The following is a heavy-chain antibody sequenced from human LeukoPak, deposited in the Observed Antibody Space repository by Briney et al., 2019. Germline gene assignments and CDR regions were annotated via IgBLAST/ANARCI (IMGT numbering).Heavy chain of an antibody. J-gene: IGHJ3*02. CDR2: IHYSGSI. D-gene: IGHD6-19*01. V-gene: IGHV4-59*08. CDR3: ARPQWLSHDAFDI. Sequence: SETLSLTCTVSGGSISSYYWSWIRQPPGKGLEWIGYIHYSGSINYNPSLKSRVTISVDTSKNQFSLKLSSVTAADTAVYYCARPQWLSHDAFDIWGQGTMVTVSS. CDR1: GGSISSYY.